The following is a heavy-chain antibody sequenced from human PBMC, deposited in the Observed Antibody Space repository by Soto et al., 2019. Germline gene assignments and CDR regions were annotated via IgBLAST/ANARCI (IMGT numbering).Heavy chain of an antibody. CDR3: ARRDRSGFSYWLDT. Sequence: QVQLQESGPGLVKPSQTLSLTCTVSGGSISDGYYWSWIRQHPGKGLEWIGSISDSGSTSYNPSLESRLTISVDTSKNQFSLNLRSVTAADTAVYYCARRDRSGFSYWLDTWGQGTLVTVSS. CDR2: ISDSGST. CDR1: GGSISDGYY. J-gene: IGHJ5*02. V-gene: IGHV4-31*03. D-gene: IGHD3-22*01.